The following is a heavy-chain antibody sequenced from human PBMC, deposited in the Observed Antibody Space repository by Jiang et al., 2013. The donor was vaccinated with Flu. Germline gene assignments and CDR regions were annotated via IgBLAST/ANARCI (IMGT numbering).Heavy chain of an antibody. CDR1: GGSISSYY. D-gene: IGHD4-23*01. V-gene: IGHV4-4*09. J-gene: IGHJ3*02. CDR2: IYTSGST. Sequence: LLKPSETLSLTCTASGGSISSYYWSWIRQPPGKGLEWIGYIYTSGSTNYNPSLKSRVTISVDTSKNQFSLKLSSVTAADTAVYYCAGAVVTGAFDIWGQGTMVTVSS. CDR3: AGAVVTGAFDI.